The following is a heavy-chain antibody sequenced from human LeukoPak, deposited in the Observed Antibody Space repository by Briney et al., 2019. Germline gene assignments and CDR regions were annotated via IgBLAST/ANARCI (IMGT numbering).Heavy chain of an antibody. V-gene: IGHV1-3*01. CDR2: INAGNGNT. Sequence: ASVKVSCKASGYTFTSYAMHWVRQAPGQRLEWMGWINAGNGNTKYSQKFQGRVTITRDTSASAAYMELSSLRSEDTAVCYCARTNYYGSGSYYSPGGYYGMDVWGKGTTVTVSS. D-gene: IGHD3-10*01. CDR1: GYTFTSYA. CDR3: ARTNYYGSGSYYSPGGYYGMDV. J-gene: IGHJ6*04.